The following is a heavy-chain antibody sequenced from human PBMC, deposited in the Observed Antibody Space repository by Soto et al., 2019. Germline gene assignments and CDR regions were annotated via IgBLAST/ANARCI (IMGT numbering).Heavy chain of an antibody. Sequence: GASVKVSCKASGYTFTSYAMHWVRQAPGQRLEWMGWINAGNGNTKYSQKFQGRVTITRDTSASTAYMELSSLRSEDTAVYYCARDTFGCGPQTQSSWRYGLDGWSHRTRVLVYPGMD. V-gene: IGHV1-3*01. CDR2: INAGNGNT. CDR1: GYTFTSYA. J-gene: IGHJ6*01. CDR3: ARDTFGCGPQTQSSWRYGLDGWSHRTRVLVYPGMD. D-gene: IGHD3-16*01.